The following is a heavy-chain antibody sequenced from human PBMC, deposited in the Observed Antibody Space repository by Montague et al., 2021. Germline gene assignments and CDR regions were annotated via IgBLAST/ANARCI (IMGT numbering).Heavy chain of an antibody. CDR3: ARGRLATGDFDY. D-gene: IGHD6-13*01. J-gene: IGHJ4*02. Sequence: TLSLTCNVSGDSLSSVGYSWTWIRQHPGKGLEWIGYMYYSGSTYYNPSLKSRVTISGDTSKNHFSLRLTSVTAADTAVYYCARGRLATGDFDYWGQGTLVTVSS. V-gene: IGHV4-31*03. CDR1: GDSLSSVGYS. CDR2: MYYSGST.